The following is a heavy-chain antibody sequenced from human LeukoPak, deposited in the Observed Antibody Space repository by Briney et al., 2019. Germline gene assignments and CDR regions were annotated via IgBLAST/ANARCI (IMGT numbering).Heavy chain of an antibody. V-gene: IGHV3-21*01. CDR2: ISSSSSSYI. D-gene: IGHD2-15*01. CDR1: GFTFSSYS. J-gene: IGHJ3*02. CDR3: ARDISGQDPYCSGGSCYTDAFDI. Sequence: GGSLRLSCAASGFTFSSYSMNWVRQAPGKGLEWVSSISSSSSSYIYYADSVKGRFTISRDNAKNSLYLQMNSLRAEDTAVYYCARDISGQDPYCSGGSCYTDAFDIWGQGTMVTVSS.